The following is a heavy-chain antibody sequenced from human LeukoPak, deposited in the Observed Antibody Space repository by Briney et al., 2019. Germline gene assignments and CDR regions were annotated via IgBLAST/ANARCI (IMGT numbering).Heavy chain of an antibody. CDR2: IYYSGST. Sequence: SETLSLTCTVSGGSISSSSYYWGWIRQPPGKGLEWIGSIYYSGSTYYNPSLKSRVTISVDTSKNQFSLKLSSVTAADTAVYYCAREARGEVSFDYWGQGTLVTVSS. J-gene: IGHJ4*02. D-gene: IGHD1-26*01. V-gene: IGHV4-39*07. CDR3: AREARGEVSFDY. CDR1: GGSISSSSYY.